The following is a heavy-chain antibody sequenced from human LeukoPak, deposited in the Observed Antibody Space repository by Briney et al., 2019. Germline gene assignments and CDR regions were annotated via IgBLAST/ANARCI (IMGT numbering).Heavy chain of an antibody. V-gene: IGHV3-74*01. CDR3: VRDVWGDRDSFFDY. CDR2: INTDGRST. D-gene: IGHD2-21*01. J-gene: IGHJ4*02. Sequence: GRSLRLSCAAAGFTFSSYWMHWVRHAPGKGLGWVSRINTDGRSTSYVDSVKGRFTMSRDNAKNTLYLQMNSLRAEDTAIYYCVRDVWGDRDSFFDYWGQGTLVTVSS. CDR1: GFTFSSYW.